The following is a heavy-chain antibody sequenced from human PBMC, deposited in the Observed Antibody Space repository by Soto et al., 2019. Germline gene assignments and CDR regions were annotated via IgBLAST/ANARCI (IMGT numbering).Heavy chain of an antibody. Sequence: SETLSLTCTVSGGSISSYYWSWIRQPPGKGLEWIGYIYYSGSTNYNPSLKSRVPISVDTSKNQFSLKLSSVTAADTAVYYCARLASYDILTGYFDYWGQGTLVTVSS. J-gene: IGHJ4*02. CDR3: ARLASYDILTGYFDY. V-gene: IGHV4-59*08. CDR1: GGSISSYY. CDR2: IYYSGST. D-gene: IGHD3-9*01.